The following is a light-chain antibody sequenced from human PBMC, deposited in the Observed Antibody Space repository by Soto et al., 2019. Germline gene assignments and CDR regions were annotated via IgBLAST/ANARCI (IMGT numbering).Light chain of an antibody. J-gene: IGKJ2*01. Sequence: IQMTQSPSTRSASFGDRVTITCRASQTIDRWLAWYQQRPGKPPNLLIYKASTLASGVPSRFSGSGSGTEGTITINSLQNDDCTTYYCQHSHSFTHTFGQGTKVDI. CDR3: QHSHSFTHT. CDR2: KAS. CDR1: QTIDRW. V-gene: IGKV1-5*03.